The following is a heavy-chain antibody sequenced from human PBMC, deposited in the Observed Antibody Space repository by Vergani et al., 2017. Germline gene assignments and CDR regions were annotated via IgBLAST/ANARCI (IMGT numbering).Heavy chain of an antibody. V-gene: IGHV1-18*01. J-gene: IGHJ4*02. D-gene: IGHD3-22*01. Sequence: QVQLVQSGAEVKKPGASVKVSCEASGYTFINFGISWVRQAPGQGLEWMGWISTYNGDTKYPQKFQGRLTMTTHTSTNAAYMELRSLTSDDTAIYFCARDLIENDSLGRSCYWGQGTLVTVSS. CDR1: GYTFINFG. CDR3: ARDLIENDSLGRSCY. CDR2: ISTYNGDT.